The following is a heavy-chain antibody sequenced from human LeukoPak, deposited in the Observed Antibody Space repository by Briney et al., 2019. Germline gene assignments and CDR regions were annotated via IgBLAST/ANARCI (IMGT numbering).Heavy chain of an antibody. CDR2: IYYSGST. CDR3: ARRQGYYYDSSGLIWAFDI. J-gene: IGHJ3*02. V-gene: IGHV4-39*01. D-gene: IGHD3-22*01. CDR1: GGFISSCSYY. Sequence: PSETLSLTCTVSGGFISSCSYYWGWIRQPPGKGLEWIGSIYYSGSTYYNPSLKSRVTISVDTSKNQFSLKLSSVTAADTAVYYCARRQGYYYDSSGLIWAFDICGQGTMVTVSS.